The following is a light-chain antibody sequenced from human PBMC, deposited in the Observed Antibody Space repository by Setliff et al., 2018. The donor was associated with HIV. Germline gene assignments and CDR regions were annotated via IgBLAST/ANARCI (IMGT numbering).Light chain of an antibody. J-gene: IGLJ1*01. V-gene: IGLV2-23*02. CDR3: CSYAGSGPV. CDR2: NVY. CDR1: SSDIGGHNL. Sequence: QSVLAQVASVSGSLGQLITISCTGSSSDIGGHNLVSWFRVDPGKAPKLIIYNVYLLASGVSPRFSASKSGNTASLTIFGLQSEDEGDYYCCSYAGSGPVFGAGTKGTVL.